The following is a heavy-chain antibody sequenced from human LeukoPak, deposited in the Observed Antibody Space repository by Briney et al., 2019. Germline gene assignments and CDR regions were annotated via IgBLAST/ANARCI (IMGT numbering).Heavy chain of an antibody. J-gene: IGHJ4*02. V-gene: IGHV4-34*01. CDR1: GGSFSGYY. Sequence: PSETLSLTCAVYGGSFSGYYWIWIRQPPGKGLEWIGEINHSRSTNYNPSLKSRVTISVDTSKNQFSLKLSSVTAADTAVYYCASIPADTVTTSPGDYWGQGTLVTVSS. CDR3: ASIPADTVTTSPGDY. CDR2: INHSRST. D-gene: IGHD4-11*01.